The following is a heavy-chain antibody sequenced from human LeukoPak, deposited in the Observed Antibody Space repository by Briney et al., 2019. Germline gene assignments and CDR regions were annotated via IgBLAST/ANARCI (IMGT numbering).Heavy chain of an antibody. CDR2: ISAYNGNT. V-gene: IGHV1-18*01. D-gene: IGHD2-2*01. CDR1: GYTFTSYG. J-gene: IGHJ5*02. CDR3: ARDLLGYCSSTSCAQNWFDP. Sequence: ASVKVSCKASGYTFTSYGISWVRQAPGQGLEWMGWISAYNGNTNYAQKLQGRVTMTTDTSTSTAYMELRSLRSDDTAVYYCARDLLGYCSSTSCAQNWFDPWGQGTLVTVSS.